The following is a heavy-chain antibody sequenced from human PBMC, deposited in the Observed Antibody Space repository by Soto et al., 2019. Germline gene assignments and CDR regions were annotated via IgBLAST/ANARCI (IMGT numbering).Heavy chain of an antibody. CDR2: ISSSSSTI. CDR1: GFTFSSYS. J-gene: IGHJ5*02. V-gene: IGHV3-48*02. Sequence: PGGSLRLSCAASGFTFSSYSMNWVRQAPGKGLEWVSYISSSSSTIYYADSVKGRFTISRDNAKNSLYLQMNSLRDEDTAVYYCARDTSMGYCSGGSCYFTWPKRDWFDPWGQGTLVTVS. CDR3: ARDTSMGYCSGGSCYFTWPKRDWFDP. D-gene: IGHD2-15*01.